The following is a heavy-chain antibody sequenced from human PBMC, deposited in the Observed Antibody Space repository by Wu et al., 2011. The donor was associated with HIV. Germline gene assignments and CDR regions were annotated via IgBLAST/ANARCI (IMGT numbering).Heavy chain of an antibody. J-gene: IGHJ5*02. V-gene: IGHV1-69*01. CDR2: IVPMSGTV. Sequence: QVQLVQSGAEVKKPGSSVKVSCKASGGTFSSYGVSWVRQAPGQGLEWMGGIVPMSGTVKSVAKFQDRVTITADESASTVYMELSSLRSDDTAIYYCARGSRTEANWDFWRFGPWGQGTLVTVSS. D-gene: IGHD3-3*01. CDR1: GGTFSSYG. CDR3: ARGSRTEANWDFWRFGP.